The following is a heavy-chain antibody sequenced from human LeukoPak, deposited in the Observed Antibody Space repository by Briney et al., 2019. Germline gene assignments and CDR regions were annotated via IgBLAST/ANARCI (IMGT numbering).Heavy chain of an antibody. CDR3: TSISLGANEDY. V-gene: IGHV3-7*03. J-gene: IGHJ4*02. CDR2: IRPDASDT. D-gene: IGHD1-26*01. CDR1: GFTFRNNW. Sequence: GTSLRLSCAASGFTFRNNWMNWIRQTPGKGLEWVANIRPDASDTGYVDSVKGRFTISRDNAKNLLYLQMNSLRVDDTAVYYCTSISLGANEDYWGQGTRVTVSS.